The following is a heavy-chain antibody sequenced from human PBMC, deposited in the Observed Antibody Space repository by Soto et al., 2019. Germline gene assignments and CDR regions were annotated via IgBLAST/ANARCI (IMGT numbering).Heavy chain of an antibody. V-gene: IGHV3-11*04. J-gene: IGHJ6*02. CDR3: ARGHPRDSLTYYYDMDV. CDR1: GYTFSDYY. Sequence: GGSLRLSCAASGYTFSDYYMSWIRQAPGKGLEWISYIDTSGTKIYYADSVKGRFTISRDNSKNTLYLQMNSLRAEDTAVYYCARGHPRDSLTYYYDMDVWGQGTTVTV. D-gene: IGHD3-22*01. CDR2: IDTSGTKI.